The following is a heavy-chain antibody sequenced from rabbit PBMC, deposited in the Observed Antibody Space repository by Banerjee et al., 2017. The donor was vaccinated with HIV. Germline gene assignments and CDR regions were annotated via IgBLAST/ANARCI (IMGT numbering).Heavy chain of an antibody. J-gene: IGHJ4*01. D-gene: IGHD5-1*01. CDR3: ARDLGANDTL. CDR2: ISGGSSGST. Sequence: QEQLEESGGDLVKPEGSLTLTCTASGFDISSGYYMCWVRQAPGKGLEWIACISGGSSGSTCVASWAKVRFAMSKTATTTVTLQMAAETAADSAACVGARDLGANDTLWGQGTLVTVS. V-gene: IGHV1S45*01. CDR1: GFDISSGYY.